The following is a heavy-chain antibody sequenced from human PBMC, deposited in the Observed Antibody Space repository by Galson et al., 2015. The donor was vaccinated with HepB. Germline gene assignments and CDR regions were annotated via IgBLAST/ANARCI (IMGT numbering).Heavy chain of an antibody. J-gene: IGHJ6*02. CDR2: ISHDGSYT. CDR1: GFTFRNFS. CDR3: AKDKTLVASLYFFYGMDV. D-gene: IGHD4/OR15-4a*01. Sequence: CLSTACAASGFTFRNFSMHCVRQAPGKGLEWVALISHDGSYTYYVHPVKGRFTISRDNSKNTLYLQMNSLRAEDTAVYYCAKDKTLVASLYFFYGMDVWGQGTTVTVSS. V-gene: IGHV3-30*18.